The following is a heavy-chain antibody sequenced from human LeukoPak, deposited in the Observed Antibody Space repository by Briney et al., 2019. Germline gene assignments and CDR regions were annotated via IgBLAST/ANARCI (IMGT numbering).Heavy chain of an antibody. CDR3: AKRGVVIRVILVGFHKEAYYFDS. Sequence: GGSLRLSCAVSGITLSNYGMSWVRQAPGKGLEWVAGISGSGGGTNYADSVKGRFTISRDNSKNTLYLQMNRLRAEDTAVYFCAKRGVVIRVILVGFHKEAYYFDSWGQGAQVTVSS. J-gene: IGHJ4*02. V-gene: IGHV3-23*01. CDR2: ISGSGGGT. D-gene: IGHD3-22*01. CDR1: GITLSNYG.